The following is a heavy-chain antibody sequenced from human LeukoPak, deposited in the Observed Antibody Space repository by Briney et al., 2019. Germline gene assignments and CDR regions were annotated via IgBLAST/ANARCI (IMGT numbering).Heavy chain of an antibody. V-gene: IGHV7-4-1*02. CDR1: GYTFTSYA. CDR3: ARDRVRYYGSGPPNWFDP. Sequence: ASVKVSCKASGYTFTSYAMNWVRQAPGQGLEWMGWINTNTGNPTYAQGFTGRFVFSLDTSVSTAYLQISSLKAEGTAVYYCARDRVRYYGSGPPNWFDPWGQGTLVTVSS. D-gene: IGHD3-10*01. CDR2: INTNTGNP. J-gene: IGHJ5*02.